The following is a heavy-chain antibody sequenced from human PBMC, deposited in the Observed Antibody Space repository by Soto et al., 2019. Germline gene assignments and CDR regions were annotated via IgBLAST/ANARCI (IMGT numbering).Heavy chain of an antibody. D-gene: IGHD6-19*01. CDR1: GFTFRSYA. CDR2: ISYDGSDK. CDR3: ARTAVAGSPLRLCYFDY. V-gene: IGHV3-30-3*01. Sequence: QVQLVESGGGVVQPGRSLRLSCAASGFTFRSYAMHWVRQAPGKGREWVAIISYDGSDKYYADSVTGRFTISRDNSKKTLYLQMNSRRAEDTAVYYCARTAVAGSPLRLCYFDYWGQGTLVTVSS. J-gene: IGHJ4*02.